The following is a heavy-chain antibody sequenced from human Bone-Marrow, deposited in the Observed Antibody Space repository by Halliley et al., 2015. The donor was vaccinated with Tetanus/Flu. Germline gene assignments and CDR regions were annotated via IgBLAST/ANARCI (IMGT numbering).Heavy chain of an antibody. J-gene: IGHJ4*02. D-gene: IGHD3-10*01. Sequence: PGKGLEWMGRIDPSDSDTNYSPSFQDQVTISADKSISTVYLQWSSLKASDTAMYFCARQGSRGYWGQGSLVIVSS. V-gene: IGHV5-10-1*01. CDR2: IDPSDSDT. CDR3: ARQGSRGY.